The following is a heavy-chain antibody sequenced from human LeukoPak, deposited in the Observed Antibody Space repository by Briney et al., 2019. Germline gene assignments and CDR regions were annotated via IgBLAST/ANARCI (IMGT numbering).Heavy chain of an antibody. CDR3: AXXXXXXGGSCYYFDY. D-gene: IGHD2-15*01. CDR1: GYTFTSYY. CDR2: INPSGGST. Sequence: GASVKVSCKASGYTFTSYYMHWVRQAPGQGLEWMGIINPSGGSTSYAQKFQGRVTMTRDTSTSTVYMELSSLRSDDTAVHYCAXXXXXXGGSCYYFDYWGQGTLVTVSS. V-gene: IGHV1-46*01. J-gene: IGHJ4*02.